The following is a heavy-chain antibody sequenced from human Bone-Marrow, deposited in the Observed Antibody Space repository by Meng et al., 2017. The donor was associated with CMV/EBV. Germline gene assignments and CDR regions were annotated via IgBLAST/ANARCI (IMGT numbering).Heavy chain of an antibody. Sequence: GESLKISCAASGFTFSDHYMDWVRQPPGKGLEWVGRIRNKANSYTTEYAASVKGRFTISRDDTKNSLFLQMNSLKTEDTDVYHCARVAGVYWGYGMEVWGQGATVTVSS. V-gene: IGHV3-72*01. CDR1: GFTFSDHY. CDR2: IRNKANSYTT. J-gene: IGHJ6*02. CDR3: ARVAGVYWGYGMEV. D-gene: IGHD1-26*01.